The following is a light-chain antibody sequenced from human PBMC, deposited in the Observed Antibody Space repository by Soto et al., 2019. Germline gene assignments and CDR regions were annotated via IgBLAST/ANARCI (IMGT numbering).Light chain of an antibody. Sequence: DIVMTQSPDSLAVSLGERATINCKSSQSVLHSSSNKNYFAWYQQKPGQPPKLLIYWASTRESGVPDRFSGSGSGTDFILTISSLQAEDVAVYYCQQYYSAPRTFGQGTKVEIK. J-gene: IGKJ1*01. CDR1: QSVLHSSSNKNY. CDR3: QQYYSAPRT. CDR2: WAS. V-gene: IGKV4-1*01.